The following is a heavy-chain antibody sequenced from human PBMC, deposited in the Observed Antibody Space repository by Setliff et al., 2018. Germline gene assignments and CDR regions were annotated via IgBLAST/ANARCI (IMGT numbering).Heavy chain of an antibody. Sequence: SETLSLTCTVSGGSITSYYWSWIRQPPGKGLEYIGTVYYTGRTYYNPSLKSRVTIAVDAPDNHFSLKLRSVTAADTAVYYCARAPNDLGVDWLFNNYFDYWGHGTLVTVSS. J-gene: IGHJ4*01. CDR2: VYYTGRT. D-gene: IGHD3-9*01. V-gene: IGHV4-59*04. CDR1: GGSITSYY. CDR3: ARAPNDLGVDWLFNNYFDY.